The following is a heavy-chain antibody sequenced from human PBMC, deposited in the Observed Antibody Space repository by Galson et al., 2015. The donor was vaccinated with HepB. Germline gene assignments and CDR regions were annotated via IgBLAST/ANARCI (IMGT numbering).Heavy chain of an antibody. CDR1: GFTFSTYS. CDR2: ITTSSYI. Sequence: SLRLSCAASGFTFSTYSMNWVRQTPGKGLEWVSSITTSSYIYYADSVKGRFTISRDNAKNSLYLQMNSLRAEDTAVYYCARMAYCGTDCYSDYWGQGTLVTVSS. CDR3: ARMAYCGTDCYSDY. D-gene: IGHD2-21*02. J-gene: IGHJ4*02. V-gene: IGHV3-21*01.